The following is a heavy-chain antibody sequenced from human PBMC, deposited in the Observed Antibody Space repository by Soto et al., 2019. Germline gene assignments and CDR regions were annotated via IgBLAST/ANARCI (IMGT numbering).Heavy chain of an antibody. CDR1: GGTFSSYA. J-gene: IGHJ5*02. CDR3: ARDLSRVARGVWFDP. V-gene: IGHV1-69*01. CDR2: IIPIFGTA. Sequence: QVQLVQSGAEVKKPGSSVKVSCKASGGTFSSYAIIWVRQAPGQGLEWMGGIIPIFGTANYAQKFQGRVTMTVDESTSTDYSELRSLRSEDTAVYYCARDLSRVARGVWFDPWGQGTLVTVSS. D-gene: IGHD1-26*01.